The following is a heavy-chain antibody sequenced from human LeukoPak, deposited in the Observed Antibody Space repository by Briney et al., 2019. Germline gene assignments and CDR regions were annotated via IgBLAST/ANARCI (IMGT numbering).Heavy chain of an antibody. V-gene: IGHV4-59*01. J-gene: IGHJ6*04. CDR1: GGSISSYY. D-gene: IGHD3-10*01. Sequence: PSETLSLTCTVSGGSISSYYWSWIRQPPGPGLELLGHIYYSGSTNYNPSLNSRVTISLDTSKNQFSLKLRSVTAADTAVYYCARGSGASYYYGMDVWGKGTTVTVSS. CDR2: IYYSGST. CDR3: ARGSGASYYYGMDV.